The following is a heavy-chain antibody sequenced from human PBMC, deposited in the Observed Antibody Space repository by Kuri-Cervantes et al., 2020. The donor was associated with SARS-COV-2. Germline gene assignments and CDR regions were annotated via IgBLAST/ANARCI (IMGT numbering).Heavy chain of an antibody. CDR1: GYTFTAYY. V-gene: IGHV1-2*02. D-gene: IGHD2-15*01. CDR3: ATSLKSLAYCSGGSCYHIDY. J-gene: IGHJ4*02. CDR2: INPNSGGA. Sequence: ASVKVSCEASGYTFTAYYMHWVRQAPGQGLEWMGWINPNSGGANYAQKFQGRVTMTRDTSISTVYMDLSRLRFDDTALYYCATSLKSLAYCSGGSCYHIDYWGQGTLVTVSS.